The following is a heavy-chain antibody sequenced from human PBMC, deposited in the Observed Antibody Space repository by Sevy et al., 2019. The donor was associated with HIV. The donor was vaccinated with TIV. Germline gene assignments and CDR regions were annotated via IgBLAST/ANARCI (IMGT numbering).Heavy chain of an antibody. D-gene: IGHD6-25*01. Sequence: GGSLRLSCVASGFTLNNYWMHWVRQAPGKGLEWVANINQDGSQKYSVDSVKGRFTVSRDTAKNSVFLLMNSLRVEDTGVYYCVRAIGAAASYWGQGTLVTVSS. V-gene: IGHV3-7*01. CDR3: VRAIGAAASY. CDR2: INQDGSQK. J-gene: IGHJ4*02. CDR1: GFTLNNYW.